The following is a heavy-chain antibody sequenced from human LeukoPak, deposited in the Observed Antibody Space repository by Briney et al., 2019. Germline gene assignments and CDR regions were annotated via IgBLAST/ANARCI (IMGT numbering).Heavy chain of an antibody. CDR1: GFTVSSNY. V-gene: IGHV3-66*01. J-gene: IGHJ4*02. D-gene: IGHD5-24*01. Sequence: TGGSLRLSCAASGFTVSSNYMSWVRQAPGKGLEWVSVIYSGGSTYYADSVKGRFTISRDNSKNTLYLQMNSLRAEDTAVYYCAREAGLRQYYFDYWGQGTLVTVSS. CDR3: AREAGLRQYYFDY. CDR2: IYSGGST.